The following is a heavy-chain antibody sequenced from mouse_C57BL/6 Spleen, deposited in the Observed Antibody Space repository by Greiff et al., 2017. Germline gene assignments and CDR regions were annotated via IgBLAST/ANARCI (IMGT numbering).Heavy chain of an antibody. D-gene: IGHD2-5*01. Sequence: DVQLQESGPGLVKPSQSLSLTCSVTGYSITSGYYWNWIRQFPGNKLEWMGYISYDGSNNYNPSLKNRISITRDTSKNQFFLKLNSVTTEDTATYYCAREDYSNYPHYYAMDYWGQGTSVTVSS. CDR3: AREDYSNYPHYYAMDY. CDR2: ISYDGSN. V-gene: IGHV3-6*01. J-gene: IGHJ4*01. CDR1: GYSITSGYY.